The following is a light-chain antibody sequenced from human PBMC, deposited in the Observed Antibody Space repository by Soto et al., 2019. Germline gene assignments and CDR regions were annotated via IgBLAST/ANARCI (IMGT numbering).Light chain of an antibody. CDR2: DAS. CDR3: QQYNTWPPIT. J-gene: IGKJ5*01. V-gene: IGKV1-5*01. CDR1: RSISDW. Sequence: DIQMTHSPSSLSPSVGDRVTITCRSSRSISDWLAWYQQKPGKAPELLIFDASNLKSGVSSRFSGSGSGTEFTLTISSLQPEDFAVYYCQQYNTWPPITFGQGTRLEIK.